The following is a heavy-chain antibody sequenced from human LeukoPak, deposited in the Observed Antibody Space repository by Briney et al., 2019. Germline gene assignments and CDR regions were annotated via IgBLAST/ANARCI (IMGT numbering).Heavy chain of an antibody. D-gene: IGHD6-13*01. CDR3: ARIQKQQLAQPIDY. CDR2: ISAYNGNT. V-gene: IGHV1-18*01. CDR1: GYTFTSYG. J-gene: IGHJ4*02. Sequence: ASVKVSCKASGYTFTSYGISCVRQAPGQGLEWMGWISAYNGNTNYAQKLQGRVTMTTDTSTSTAYMELRSLRSDDTAVYYCARIQKQQLAQPIDYWGQGTLVTVSS.